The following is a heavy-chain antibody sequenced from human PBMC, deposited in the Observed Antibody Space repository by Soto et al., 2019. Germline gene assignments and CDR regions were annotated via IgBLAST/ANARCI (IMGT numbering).Heavy chain of an antibody. J-gene: IGHJ6*02. D-gene: IGHD5-18*01. CDR1: GFTFSSYA. CDR2: ISGSGGST. CDR3: AKGVQLWLAFDYYYGMDV. Sequence: LLASLILSYPSSGFTFSSYAMSWVHPAPWNGLEWVSAISGSGGSTYYADSVKGRFTISRDNSKNTLYLQMNSLRAEDTAVYYCAKGVQLWLAFDYYYGMDVWGQGTTVTVSS. V-gene: IGHV3-23*01.